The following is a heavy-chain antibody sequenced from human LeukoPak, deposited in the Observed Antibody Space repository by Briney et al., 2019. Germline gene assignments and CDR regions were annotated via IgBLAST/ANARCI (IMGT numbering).Heavy chain of an antibody. J-gene: IGHJ4*02. CDR1: GGSFSGYY. Sequence: SETLSLTCAVYGGSFSGYYWSWVRQFPGQGLEWIGEISYSGSTNYNPSLKSRVTISIDTSKNQFSLKMRSVTDADTAVYYCARNDRSGSYYKSDYWGRGTLVTVSS. CDR2: ISYSGST. D-gene: IGHD3-10*01. CDR3: ARNDRSGSYYKSDY. V-gene: IGHV4-34*01.